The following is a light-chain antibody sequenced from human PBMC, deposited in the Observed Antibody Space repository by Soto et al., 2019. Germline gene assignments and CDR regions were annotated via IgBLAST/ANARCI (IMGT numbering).Light chain of an antibody. V-gene: IGKV1-17*01. Sequence: DIQMTQSPSSLSASVGDRVTITCRASQSISSYLNWYQQKPGKAPKRLIYGVSALQSGVPSRFSGSGSGTESTLTIRSLQPEDFATYYCLQHSNYPRTFGQGTKVDIK. CDR2: GVS. J-gene: IGKJ1*01. CDR3: LQHSNYPRT. CDR1: QSISSY.